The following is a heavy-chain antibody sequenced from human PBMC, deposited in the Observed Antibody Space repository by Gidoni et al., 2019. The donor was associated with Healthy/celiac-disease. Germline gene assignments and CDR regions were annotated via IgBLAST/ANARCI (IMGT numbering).Heavy chain of an antibody. J-gene: IGHJ3*02. CDR1: GFTFSGSA. V-gene: IGHV3-73*01. CDR3: TRRYYYDSSGYRRAYAFDI. CDR2: IRIKATSYAT. Sequence: EVQLVASGGGLVQPGGSRKLAGAASGFTFSGSARHLIRQASGKGLEWFGRIRIKATSYATAYAASLKGRFTISSDDSKNTAYLQMNSLKTEDTAVYYCTRRYYYDSSGYRRAYAFDIWGQGTMFPVSS. D-gene: IGHD3-22*01.